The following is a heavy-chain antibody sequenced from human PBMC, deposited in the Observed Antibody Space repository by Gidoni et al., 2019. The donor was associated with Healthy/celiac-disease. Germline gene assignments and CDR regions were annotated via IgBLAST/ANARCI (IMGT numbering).Heavy chain of an antibody. CDR3: VRVLGQQLSLFDAFDI. Sequence: QVQLVQSGAEVKKPGASVKVSCKASGYTFTSYYMHWVRQAPGQGHEWMGIINPSGGSTSYAQKFQGRVNMTRDTSTSTVYMELSSLRSEDTAVYYCVRVLGQQLSLFDAFDIWGQGTMVTVSS. CDR2: INPSGGST. V-gene: IGHV1-46*01. D-gene: IGHD6-13*01. CDR1: GYTFTSYY. J-gene: IGHJ3*02.